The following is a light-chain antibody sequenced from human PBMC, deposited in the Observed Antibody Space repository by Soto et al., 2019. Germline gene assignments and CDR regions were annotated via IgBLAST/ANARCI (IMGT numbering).Light chain of an antibody. V-gene: IGKV1-9*01. J-gene: IGKJ1*01. CDR3: LQHYSYPWS. Sequence: DIHLTQSPSFLSASVGDRVTITCRPSQAVPNNMAWYQQKPGKPPKLLIYEESTLHSGVPSRFSGRKSGTQFTLTISSLQPEDFATYSCLQHYSYPWSFGQGTKADIK. CDR2: EES. CDR1: QAVPNN.